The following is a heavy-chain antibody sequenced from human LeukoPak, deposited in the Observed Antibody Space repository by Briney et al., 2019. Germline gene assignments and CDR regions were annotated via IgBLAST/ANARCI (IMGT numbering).Heavy chain of an antibody. CDR3: TRNRVAAAGDD. J-gene: IGHJ1*01. D-gene: IGHD6-13*01. V-gene: IGHV3-7*01. CDR1: GFSFSSYW. CDR2: IRSGGSGT. Sequence: GGSLRLSCAASGFSFSSYWMTWVRQAPGKGLGGVANIRSGGSGTYYVDSVKGRFTISRDNAKNSLYLQMNSLRTEDTAVYYCTRNRVAAAGDDWGQGTLVTVSS.